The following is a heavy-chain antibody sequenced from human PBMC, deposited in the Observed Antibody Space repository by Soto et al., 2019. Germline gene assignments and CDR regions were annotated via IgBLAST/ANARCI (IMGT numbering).Heavy chain of an antibody. CDR3: ARHCDGGSCFSEGLNYFNS. J-gene: IGHJ4*02. Sequence: QVHLVQSGAEMKKPGSSVKLSCKASGGTFSTYSINWVRQAPGQGLEWMGRIVPYVTMTNYAQNFQGRVTGSPYTSTATAYREPGSLGSWDTAMYYCARHCDGGSCFSEGLNYFNSWGLGTRVIVSS. CDR1: GGTFSTYS. CDR2: IVPYVTMT. V-gene: IGHV1-69*02. D-gene: IGHD2-15*01.